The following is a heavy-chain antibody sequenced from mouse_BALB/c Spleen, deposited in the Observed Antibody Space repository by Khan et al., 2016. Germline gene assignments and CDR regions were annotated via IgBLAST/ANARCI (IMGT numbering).Heavy chain of an antibody. J-gene: IGHJ3*01. CDR1: GFSLTNSG. V-gene: IGHV2-9*02. CDR2: IWAGGST. Sequence: VQLQESGPGLVAPSQSLSITCTVSGFSLTNSGVHWVRQPPRKGLDWLGVIWAGGSTDYNSALLYRLSITRDTTQNQVFLTMNSLQTDDTAMYYCARDDQDFDAWFASWGQGTLVTVSA. CDR3: ARDDQDFDAWFAS.